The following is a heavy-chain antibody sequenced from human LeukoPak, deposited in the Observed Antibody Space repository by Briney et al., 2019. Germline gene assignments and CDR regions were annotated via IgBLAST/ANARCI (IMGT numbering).Heavy chain of an antibody. J-gene: IGHJ3*02. V-gene: IGHV1-2*02. D-gene: IGHD4-17*01. CDR1: GFTFSSYG. CDR2: INPNSGGT. CDR3: ARDREVKGDYDAFDI. Sequence: PGGSLRLSCAASGFTFSSYGMDWVRQAPGQGLEWMGWINPNSGGTNYAQKFQGRVTMTRDTSISTAYMELSRLRSDDTAVYYCARDREVKGDYDAFDIWGQGTMVTVSS.